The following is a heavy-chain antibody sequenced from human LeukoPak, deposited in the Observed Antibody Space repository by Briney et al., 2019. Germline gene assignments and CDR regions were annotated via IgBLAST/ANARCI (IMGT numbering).Heavy chain of an antibody. CDR1: GGTFSSYA. Sequence: SVKVSCKASGGTFSSYAISWVRQAPGQGLEWMGRIIPILGIANYAQKFQGRVTITADKSTSTAYMELNSLRSEDTAVYYCAIPYCGGDCPLDYWGQGTLVTVSS. J-gene: IGHJ4*02. CDR2: IIPILGIA. D-gene: IGHD2-21*02. V-gene: IGHV1-69*04. CDR3: AIPYCGGDCPLDY.